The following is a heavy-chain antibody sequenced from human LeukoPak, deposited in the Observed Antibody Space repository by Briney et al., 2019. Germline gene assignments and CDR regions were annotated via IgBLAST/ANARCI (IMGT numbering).Heavy chain of an antibody. CDR2: INDSGST. V-gene: IGHV4-34*01. CDR3: ARGPNYCSSSSCPRDYYYYMDV. D-gene: IGHD2-2*01. J-gene: IGHJ6*03. CDR1: GFTFSSYA. Sequence: PGGSLRLSCAASGFTFSSYAMSWVRQPPGKGLEWIGEINDSGSTNYNPSLKSRVTISVDTSKNQFSLKLSSVTAADTAVYYCARGPNYCSSSSCPRDYYYYMDVWGEGTTVTVSS.